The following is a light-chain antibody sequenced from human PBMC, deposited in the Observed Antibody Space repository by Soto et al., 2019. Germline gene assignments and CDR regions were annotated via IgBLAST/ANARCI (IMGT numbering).Light chain of an antibody. CDR3: QQYYTTPVT. Sequence: DIVMTQSPDSLAVSLGERATINCKSSQNVLYSSNNKNYLAWYQQKPGQPPKLLIYWASTRESGVPDRFSGSGSGTDFTLTISSLQAEDVALYYRQQYYTTPVTFGPGTKVDIK. CDR2: WAS. V-gene: IGKV4-1*01. J-gene: IGKJ3*01. CDR1: QNVLYSSNNKNY.